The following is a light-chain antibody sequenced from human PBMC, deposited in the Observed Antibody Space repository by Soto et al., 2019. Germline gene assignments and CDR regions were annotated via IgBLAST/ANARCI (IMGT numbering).Light chain of an antibody. CDR3: QKYNSAPRT. J-gene: IGKJ1*01. V-gene: IGKV1-27*01. CDR2: AAS. Sequence: DIQMTQSPSSLSASVGDRVTITCRASQGFSNYLAWYQQKPGQVPKLLISAASTLQSGVPSRFSGSGSGTDFTLTISSLQPEDVATYYCQKYNSAPRTFGQGTKVEIK. CDR1: QGFSNY.